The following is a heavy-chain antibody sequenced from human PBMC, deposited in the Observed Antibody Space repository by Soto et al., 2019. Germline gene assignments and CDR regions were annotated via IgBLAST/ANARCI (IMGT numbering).Heavy chain of an antibody. CDR1: GFTFSSYS. Sequence: EVQLVESGGGLVKPGGSLRLSCAASGFTFSSYSMNWVRQAPGKGLEWVSSISSSSSYIYYADSVKGRFTIYRDNAKNSLYLQMNSLRAEDTAVYYCARDGMTTVTTMDYWGQGTLVTVSS. J-gene: IGHJ4*02. CDR2: ISSSSSYI. V-gene: IGHV3-21*01. CDR3: ARDGMTTVTTMDY. D-gene: IGHD4-17*01.